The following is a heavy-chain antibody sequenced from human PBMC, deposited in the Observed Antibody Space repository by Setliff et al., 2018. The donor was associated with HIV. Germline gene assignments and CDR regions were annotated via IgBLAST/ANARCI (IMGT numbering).Heavy chain of an antibody. CDR2: INAGNGKT. CDR1: GYTFTNYG. CDR3: AREQVGFGPPRGMDV. D-gene: IGHD3-10*01. J-gene: IGHJ6*02. Sequence: ASVKVSCKASGYTFTNYGISWVRQAPGQGLEWMGWINAGNGKTKYSQKFQGRVTIMRDTSASTAYMELSSLRSEDTAVYYCAREQVGFGPPRGMDVWGQGTTVTVSS. V-gene: IGHV1-3*01.